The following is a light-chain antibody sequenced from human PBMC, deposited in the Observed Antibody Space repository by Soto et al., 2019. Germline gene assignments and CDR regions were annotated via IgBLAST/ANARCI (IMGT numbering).Light chain of an antibody. J-gene: IGKJ1*01. Sequence: EIRMTQSASSLCASVGDRVNIXCRASQSVSSRFAWYQQKTGKAPKLLICDASSLESGGQSRLSGSGSGKEFTLNISSLQPDDFATYYCKQYNSYSPWTFGQGTKVDIK. CDR1: QSVSSR. CDR2: DAS. CDR3: KQYNSYSPWT. V-gene: IGKV1-5*01.